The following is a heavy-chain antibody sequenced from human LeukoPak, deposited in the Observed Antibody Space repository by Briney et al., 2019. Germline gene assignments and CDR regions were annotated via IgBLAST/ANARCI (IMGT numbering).Heavy chain of an antibody. J-gene: IGHJ4*02. CDR1: GYTFTGYY. D-gene: IGHD6-6*01. V-gene: IGHV1-2*02. CDR3: ARYVVGYSSSLGLDY. CDR2: INPNSGGT. Sequence: ASVKVSCKASGYTFTGYYMHWVRQAPGQGLEWMGWINPNSGGTNYAQKFQGRVTMTRDTSISTAYMELSRLRSDDTAVYYCARYVVGYSSSLGLDYWGQGTLVTVSS.